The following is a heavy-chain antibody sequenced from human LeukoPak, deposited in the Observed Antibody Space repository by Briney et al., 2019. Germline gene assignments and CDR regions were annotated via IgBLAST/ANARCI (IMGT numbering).Heavy chain of an antibody. CDR2: MYIGDNP. Sequence: GGSLRLSCAASGLTVSSSYMSWVRQAPGKGLEWVSIMYIGDNPHYADSVKGRFTISRHNSKNTLYLQMNNLRAEDTAVYYCARVRPWVFDYWGQGTLVTVSS. CDR1: GLTVSSSY. CDR3: ARVRPWVFDY. V-gene: IGHV3-53*04. J-gene: IGHJ4*02.